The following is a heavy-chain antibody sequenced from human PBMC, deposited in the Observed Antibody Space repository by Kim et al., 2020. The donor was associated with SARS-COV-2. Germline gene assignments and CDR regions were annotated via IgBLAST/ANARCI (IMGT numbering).Heavy chain of an antibody. V-gene: IGHV1-18*01. D-gene: IGHD1-26*01. Sequence: ASVKVSCKASGYTFTSYGISWVRQAPGQGLEWMGWISAYNGNTNYAQKLQGRVTMTTDTSTSTAYMELRSLRSDDTAVYYCARDNGGGRRYYYYYGMDVWGQGTTVTVSS. CDR2: ISAYNGNT. CDR1: GYTFTSYG. CDR3: ARDNGGGRRYYYYYGMDV. J-gene: IGHJ6*02.